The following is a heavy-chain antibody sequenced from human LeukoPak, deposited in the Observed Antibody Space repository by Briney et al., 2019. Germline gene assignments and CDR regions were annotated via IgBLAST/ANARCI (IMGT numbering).Heavy chain of an antibody. J-gene: IGHJ3*02. CDR2: IYYSGST. Sequence: SETLSLTCTVSGGSISSSSYYWGWIRQPPGKGPEWIGSIYYSGSTYYNPSLKSRVTISVDTSKNQFSLKLSSVTAADTAVYYCARRWTGDSFDIWGQGTMVTVSS. CDR3: ARRWTGDSFDI. V-gene: IGHV4-39*07. D-gene: IGHD3/OR15-3a*01. CDR1: GGSISSSSYY.